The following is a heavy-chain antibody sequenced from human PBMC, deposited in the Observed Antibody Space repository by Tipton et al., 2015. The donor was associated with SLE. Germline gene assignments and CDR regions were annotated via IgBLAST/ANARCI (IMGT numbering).Heavy chain of an antibody. J-gene: IGHJ3*02. Sequence: QVQLVQSGAEVKKPGASVKVSCKASGYTFTSYGISWVRQAPGQGLEWMGGIIPIFGIGNYAQKFQDRVTITADKSTSTAYMELSSLRSEDTAVYYCARPAHGSDWIDAFDMWGQGTMVTVSS. CDR3: ARPAHGSDWIDAFDM. V-gene: IGHV1-69*17. CDR1: GYTFTSYG. D-gene: IGHD6-19*01. CDR2: IIPIFGIG.